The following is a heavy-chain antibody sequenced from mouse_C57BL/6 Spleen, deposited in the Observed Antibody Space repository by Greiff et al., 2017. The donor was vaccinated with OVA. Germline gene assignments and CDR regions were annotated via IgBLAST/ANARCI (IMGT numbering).Heavy chain of an antibody. CDR2: INPGSGGT. Sequence: QVQLQQSGAELVRPGTSVKVSCKASGYAFTNYLIEWVKQRPGQSLEWIGVINPGSGGTNYNEKFKGKATLTADKSSSTAYMQLSSLTSEDSAVYFCARDGYRAWFAYWGQGTLVTVSA. CDR3: ARDGYRAWFAY. D-gene: IGHD2-3*01. CDR1: GYAFTNYL. V-gene: IGHV1-54*01. J-gene: IGHJ3*01.